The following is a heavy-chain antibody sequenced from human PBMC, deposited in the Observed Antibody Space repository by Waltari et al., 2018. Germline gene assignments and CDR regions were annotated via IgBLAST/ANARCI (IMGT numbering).Heavy chain of an antibody. D-gene: IGHD2-8*02. CDR3: ATRNKYCTAGSCSALCEAPFDF. V-gene: IGHV3-11*03. CDR2: MSSSGRST. Sequence: KGSDSISDMSSSGRSTRYANSVKCRFTITRDIGKTSFYLQMNSLRSEDAALYYCATRNKYCTAGSCSALCEAPFDFWGQGTLVTVS. J-gene: IGHJ4*02.